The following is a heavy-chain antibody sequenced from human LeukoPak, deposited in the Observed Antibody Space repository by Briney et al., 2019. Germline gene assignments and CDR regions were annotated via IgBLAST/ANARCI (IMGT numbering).Heavy chain of an antibody. Sequence: GGSLRLSCAASGFTFSNYVMAWVRQAPGKVLEWVSGIINSGGSTYYADSVKGRFTISRDNSKNTLFLQMNSLRAEDTAVYYCARVTYGSGTYGAFDYWGQGTLVTVSS. CDR2: IINSGGST. J-gene: IGHJ4*02. CDR3: ARVTYGSGTYGAFDY. V-gene: IGHV3-23*01. D-gene: IGHD3-10*01. CDR1: GFTFSNYV.